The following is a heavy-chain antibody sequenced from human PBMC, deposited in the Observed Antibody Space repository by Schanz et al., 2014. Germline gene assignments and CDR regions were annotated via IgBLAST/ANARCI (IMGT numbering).Heavy chain of an antibody. J-gene: IGHJ4*02. CDR1: GFNFKAYA. V-gene: IGHV3-23*04. CDR2: IGGSGDST. CDR3: AKAGSGWSTAGYYY. D-gene: IGHD6-19*01. Sequence: VQLVDSGGGLVKPGGSLRLSCAASGFNFKAYAMSWVRQAPGKGLEWVSGIGGSGDSTHYADSVKGRFIISRDNSKNTLYLQVNSLRAEDTAVYYCAKAGSGWSTAGYYYWGQGTLVAVSS.